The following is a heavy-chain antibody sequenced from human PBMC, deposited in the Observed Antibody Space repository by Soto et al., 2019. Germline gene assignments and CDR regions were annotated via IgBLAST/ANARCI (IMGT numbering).Heavy chain of an antibody. CDR1: GGSFSGYY. D-gene: IGHD4-17*01. V-gene: IGHV4-34*01. Sequence: SETLSLTCAVYGGSFSGYYWSWIRQPPGKGLEWIGYIYHSGSTNYNPSLKSRVTISVDTSKNQFSLKLSSVTAADTAVYYCARTPTVTTIFYYMDVWGKGTTVTVSS. J-gene: IGHJ6*03. CDR2: IYHSGST. CDR3: ARTPTVTTIFYYMDV.